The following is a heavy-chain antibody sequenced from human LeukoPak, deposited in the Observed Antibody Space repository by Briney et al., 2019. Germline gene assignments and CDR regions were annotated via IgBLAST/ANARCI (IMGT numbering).Heavy chain of an antibody. D-gene: IGHD2-15*01. J-gene: IGHJ5*02. CDR2: ILLIFGTT. CDR1: GGTFSNYA. V-gene: IGHV1-69*06. CDR3: GRDGRGGRENWFDP. Sequence: SVTDSRKASGGTFSNYAFSWVRQAPGQGLEWMGRILLIFGTTNYAQNFQGRVTITADKYTSTVYMELSSLRSEATAVDYCGRDGRGGRENWFDPWGQGTLVTVSS.